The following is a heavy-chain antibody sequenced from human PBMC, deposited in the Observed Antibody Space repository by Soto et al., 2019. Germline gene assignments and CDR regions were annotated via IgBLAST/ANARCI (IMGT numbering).Heavy chain of an antibody. D-gene: IGHD3-3*01. V-gene: IGHV1-3*01. CDR3: ARGPLTIFGVVTEKGWFDP. CDR1: GYTFTSYA. CDR2: INAGNGNT. Sequence: ASVKVSCKASGYTFTSYAMHWVRQAPGQRLEWMGWINAGNGNTKYSQEFQGRVTITRDTSASTAYMALSSLRSEDTAVYYCARGPLTIFGVVTEKGWFDPWGQGTLVTVSS. J-gene: IGHJ5*02.